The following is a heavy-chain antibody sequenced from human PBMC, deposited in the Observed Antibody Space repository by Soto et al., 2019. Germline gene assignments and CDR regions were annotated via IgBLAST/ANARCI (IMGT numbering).Heavy chain of an antibody. J-gene: IGHJ4*02. CDR1: GYTFTGYY. D-gene: IGHD2-21*02. CDR2: INPNSGGT. V-gene: IGHV1-2*04. Sequence: GASVKVSCKASGYTFTGYYMHWVRQAPGQGLEWMGWINPNSGGTNYAQKFQGWVTMTRDTSISTAYMELSRLRSDDTAVYYCARNARSAYCGGDCYSFDYWGQGTLVTVSS. CDR3: ARNARSAYCGGDCYSFDY.